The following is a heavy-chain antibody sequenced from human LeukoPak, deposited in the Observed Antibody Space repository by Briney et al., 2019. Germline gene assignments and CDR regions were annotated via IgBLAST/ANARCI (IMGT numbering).Heavy chain of an antibody. J-gene: IGHJ4*02. CDR3: VKGHLVWELGDYFDY. V-gene: IGHV3-64D*09. CDR1: GFTFISYA. D-gene: IGHD1-26*01. CDR2: TSSDGGST. Sequence: GGNLSFSCSASGFTFISYAMHWDRPAPGLGLEYVSATSSDGGSTYYADSVKGRFTISRDNSKNTLYLQMSSLRAEDTAVYYCVKGHLVWELGDYFDYWGQGTLVTVSS.